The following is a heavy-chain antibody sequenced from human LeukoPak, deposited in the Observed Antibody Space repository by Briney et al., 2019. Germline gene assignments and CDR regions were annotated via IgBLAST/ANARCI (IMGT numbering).Heavy chain of an antibody. CDR3: ASLVIAVAGNAFDI. CDR2: IIPIFGTA. CDR1: GGTFSSYA. J-gene: IGHJ3*02. D-gene: IGHD6-19*01. Sequence: ASVKVSFKASGGTFSSYAISWVRQAPGQGLEWMGGIIPIFGTANYAQKFQGRVTITADESTSTAYMELSSLRSEDTAVYYCASLVIAVAGNAFDIWGQGTMVTVSS. V-gene: IGHV1-69*13.